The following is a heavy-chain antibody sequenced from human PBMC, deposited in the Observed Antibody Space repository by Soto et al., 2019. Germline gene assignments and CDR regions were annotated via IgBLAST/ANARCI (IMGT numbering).Heavy chain of an antibody. CDR1: GGSFSGYY. J-gene: IGHJ5*02. Sequence: PSETLSLTCAVYGGSFSGYYWSWIRQPPGKGLEWIGEINHSGSTNYNPSLKSRVTISVDTSKNQFSLKLSSVTAADTAVYYCAILAYCGGNRYSADLSGQGTLDTVS. V-gene: IGHV4-34*01. CDR2: INHSGST. CDR3: AILAYCGGNRYSADL. D-gene: IGHD2-21*02.